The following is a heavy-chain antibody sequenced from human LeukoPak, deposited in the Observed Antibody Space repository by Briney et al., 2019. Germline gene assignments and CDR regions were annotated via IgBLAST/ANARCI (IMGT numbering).Heavy chain of an antibody. D-gene: IGHD3-9*01. CDR3: ARGGYYDILTGYLDY. Sequence: PGESLRLSCAASGFTFSSYGMHWVRQAPGKGLEWVAVIWYDGSNKYYADSVKGRFTISRDNSKNTLYLQMNSLRAEDTAVYYCARGGYYDILTGYLDYWGQGTLVTVSS. V-gene: IGHV3-33*01. CDR2: IWYDGSNK. J-gene: IGHJ4*02. CDR1: GFTFSSYG.